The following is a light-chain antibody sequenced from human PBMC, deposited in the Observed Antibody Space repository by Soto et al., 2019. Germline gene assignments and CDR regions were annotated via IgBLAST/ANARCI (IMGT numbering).Light chain of an antibody. Sequence: QSALTHPASLSGSPCQSITISCTGTSHDIGNGYDSVSWYQQHPGKAPKLIIYDVVNRPSGVSSRFSGSKSGNTASLTISGLQAEDEADYYCCSYTTNIAPYVFGTGTKVTVL. V-gene: IGLV2-14*03. J-gene: IGLJ1*01. CDR1: SHDIGNGYDS. CDR3: CSYTTNIAPYV. CDR2: DVV.